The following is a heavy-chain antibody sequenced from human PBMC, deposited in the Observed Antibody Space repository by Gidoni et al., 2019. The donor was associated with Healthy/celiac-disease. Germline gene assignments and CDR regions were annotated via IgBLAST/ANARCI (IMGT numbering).Heavy chain of an antibody. CDR1: GGPISSYS. CDR3: ARDPTKPTIVVVPAATSSNWFDP. J-gene: IGHJ5*02. V-gene: IGHV4-4*07. D-gene: IGHD2-2*01. Sequence: QVQLQESGPGLVKPSETLSLTCTVSGGPISSYSWSWIRQPAGKGLEWSGRIYTSGSTNYNPSLKSRVTMLVDTSKNQFSLKLSSVTAADTAVYYCARDPTKPTIVVVPAATSSNWFDPWGQGTLVTVSS. CDR2: IYTSGST.